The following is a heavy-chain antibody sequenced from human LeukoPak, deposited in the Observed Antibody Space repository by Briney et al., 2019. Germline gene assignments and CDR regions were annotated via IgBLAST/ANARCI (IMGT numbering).Heavy chain of an antibody. CDR1: GFTFSTYD. CDR3: ARSPPLGWYFDL. V-gene: IGHV3-13*01. Sequence: PGGSLRLSCAASGFTFSTYDMHWVRQAAGKGLEWVSRVGTAGDTSYQDSVKGRFTVSREDAKNSLYLQMNSLTDGDAAVYYCARSPPLGWYFDLWGRGTLVTVSS. J-gene: IGHJ2*01. CDR2: VGTAGDT.